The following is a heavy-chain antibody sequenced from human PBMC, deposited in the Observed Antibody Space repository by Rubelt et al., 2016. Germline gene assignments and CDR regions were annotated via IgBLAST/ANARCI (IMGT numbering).Heavy chain of an antibody. CDR2: IYYSGST. V-gene: IGHV4-39*01. Sequence: QLQLQESGPGLVKSSETLSLTCTVSGGSISSSSYYWGWIRQPPGKGLEWIGSIYYSGSTYYNPSPRGRVSISVDTSKNQFSLKLSAVTAADTAVYYCARHEYEDSSHPFDYWGQGTLVTVSS. CDR1: GGSISSSSYY. CDR3: ARHEYEDSSHPFDY. J-gene: IGHJ4*02. D-gene: IGHD6-13*01.